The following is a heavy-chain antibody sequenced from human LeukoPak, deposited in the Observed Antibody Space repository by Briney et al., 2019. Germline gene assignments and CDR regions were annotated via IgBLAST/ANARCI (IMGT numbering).Heavy chain of an antibody. J-gene: IGHJ6*03. CDR1: GGSISSGSYY. Sequence: PSQTLSLTCTVSGGSISSGSYYWSWIRQPAGKGLEWIGRIYTSGSTNYNPSLRSRVTISVDTSKNQFSLKLSSVTAADTAVYYCARTTEGGYTYDYFYYYYMDVWGKGTTVTISS. CDR2: IYTSGST. V-gene: IGHV4-61*02. CDR3: ARTTEGGYTYDYFYYYYMDV. D-gene: IGHD5-18*01.